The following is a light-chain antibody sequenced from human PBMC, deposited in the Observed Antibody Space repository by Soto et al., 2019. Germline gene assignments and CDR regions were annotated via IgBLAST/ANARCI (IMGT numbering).Light chain of an antibody. V-gene: IGLV2-14*01. CDR3: SSRTTSNPYV. J-gene: IGLJ1*01. CDR1: SSDIGAYNS. Sequence: QSALTQPASLSGSPGQSITISCTGTSSDIGAYNSVSWYQQHPGKAPKLMIYEVSNRPSGVSNRFSASKSGNTASLTISGLQAEDEADYYCSSRTTSNPYVFGTGTKVTVL. CDR2: EVS.